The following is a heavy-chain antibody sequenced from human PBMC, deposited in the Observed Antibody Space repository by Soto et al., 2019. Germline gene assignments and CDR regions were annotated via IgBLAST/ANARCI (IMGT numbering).Heavy chain of an antibody. J-gene: IGHJ4*02. V-gene: IGHV3-7*05. Sequence: GGSLRLSCAASGFTFSSYWMSWVRQAPGKGLEWVANIKQDGSEKYYVDSVKGRFTISRDNAKNSLYLQMNSLRAEDTAVYYCARYRRDGYNYDYFHYWGQGTLVTVSS. CDR3: ARYRRDGYNYDYFHY. CDR1: GFTFSSYW. D-gene: IGHD5-12*01. CDR2: IKQDGSEK.